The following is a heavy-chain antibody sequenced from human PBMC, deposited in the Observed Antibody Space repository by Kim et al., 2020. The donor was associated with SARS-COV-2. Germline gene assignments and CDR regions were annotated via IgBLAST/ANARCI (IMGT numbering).Heavy chain of an antibody. CDR3: ARVTQYYDSSGNAGQPGNWFDP. CDR1: GGSISSSNW. V-gene: IGHV4-4*02. D-gene: IGHD3-22*01. CDR2: IYHSGST. J-gene: IGHJ5*02. Sequence: SETLSLTCAVSGGSISSSNWWSWVRQPPGKGLEWIGEIYHSGSTNYNPSLKRRVTISVDKSKNQFSLELSSVTAADTAVYYCARVTQYYDSSGNAGQPGNWFDPWGQRNLVTVSS.